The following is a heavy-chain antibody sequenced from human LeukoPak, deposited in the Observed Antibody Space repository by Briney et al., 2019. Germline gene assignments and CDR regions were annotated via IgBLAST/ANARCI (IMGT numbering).Heavy chain of an antibody. V-gene: IGHV3-30*02. D-gene: IGHD5-24*01. CDR2: IKFDRNDK. CDR1: GFTFSGFG. J-gene: IGHJ4*02. CDR3: AREGRWLQAHFDS. Sequence: GGSLRLSCAPSGFTFSGFGIHWLREAPGRGVEGLAFIKFDRNDKYYADSVKGRFTISRDNVKSTLHLQMNSLRGEDTAVYYCAREGRWLQAHFDSWGQGTLVAVSS.